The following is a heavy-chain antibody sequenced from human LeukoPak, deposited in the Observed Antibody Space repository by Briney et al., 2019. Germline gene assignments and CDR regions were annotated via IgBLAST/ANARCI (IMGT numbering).Heavy chain of an antibody. D-gene: IGHD3-22*01. CDR1: GFTFSDYY. J-gene: IGHJ4*02. V-gene: IGHV3-11*04. Sequence: GGSLRLSCAASGFTFSDYYMSWIRQAPGKGLEWVSYIGSSGSTIYYADSVKGRFTISRDNAKNSLYLQMNSLRAEDTAVYYCARGGYYYDSSGYPSTIDYWGPGTLVTVSS. CDR2: IGSSGSTI. CDR3: ARGGYYYDSSGYPSTIDY.